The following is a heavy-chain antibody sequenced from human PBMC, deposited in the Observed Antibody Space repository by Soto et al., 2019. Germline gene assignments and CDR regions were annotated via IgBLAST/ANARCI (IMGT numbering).Heavy chain of an antibody. J-gene: IGHJ6*02. CDR2: TSYDGNNE. V-gene: IGHV3-30*03. CDR1: GFTFSNYA. Sequence: PGGSLRLSCAASGFTFSNYAMHWVRQAPGKGLEWVALTSYDGNNEYYTDSVKGRFTISRDNSKNTLFLQMNSPRPEDTAVYYCARGPVGPYYYGMDVWGQGTTVTVSS. CDR3: ARGPVGPYYYGMDV.